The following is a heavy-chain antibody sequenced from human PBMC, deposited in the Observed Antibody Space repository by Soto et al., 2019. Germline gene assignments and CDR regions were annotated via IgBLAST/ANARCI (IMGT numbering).Heavy chain of an antibody. J-gene: IGHJ5*02. D-gene: IGHD3-3*01. CDR2: IYYSGST. CDR1: GYYQSNSSDY. V-gene: IGHV4-39*01. Sequence: VTLRLTFALSGYYQSNSSDYLVWVRQPPGKGLVWIGSIYYSGSTYYNPSLKSRVSISVDTSKDQFSLKLSSVTAADTTVYYCARKLGVVMQSWFDHWRQGTLVTVSS. CDR3: ARKLGVVMQSWFDH.